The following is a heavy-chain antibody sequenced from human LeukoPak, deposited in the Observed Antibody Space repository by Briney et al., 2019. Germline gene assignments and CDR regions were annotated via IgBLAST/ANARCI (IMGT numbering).Heavy chain of an antibody. V-gene: IGHV4-38-2*02. CDR3: ASPAAMSYYYMDV. D-gene: IGHD2-2*01. CDR2: IYHTGTT. Sequence: SETLSLTCSVSGYSISSGYYWGWIRQAPGKGLEWVGTIYHTGTTYYNPFLKSRVTISVHTSTNQFSLRLNSVTAADTAVYYCASPAAMSYYYMDVWGKGTTVNVSS. CDR1: GYSISSGYY. J-gene: IGHJ6*03.